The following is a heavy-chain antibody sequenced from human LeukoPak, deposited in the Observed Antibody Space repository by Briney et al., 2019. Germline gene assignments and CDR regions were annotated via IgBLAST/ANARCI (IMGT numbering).Heavy chain of an antibody. CDR3: AKWTNLNYYDSSGYSPPGAY. CDR2: ISGSGGST. CDR1: GFTFSSYA. V-gene: IGHV3-23*01. J-gene: IGHJ4*02. D-gene: IGHD3-22*01. Sequence: TGGSLRLSCAASGFTFSSYAMSWVRQAPGKGLEWVSAISGSGGSTYYADSVKGRFTISRDNSKNTLYLQMNSLRAEDTAVYYCAKWTNLNYYDSSGYSPPGAYWGQGTLVTVSS.